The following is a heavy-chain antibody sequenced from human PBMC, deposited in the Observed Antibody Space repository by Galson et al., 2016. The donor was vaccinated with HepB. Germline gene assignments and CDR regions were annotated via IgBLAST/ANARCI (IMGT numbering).Heavy chain of an antibody. J-gene: IGHJ4*02. CDR1: GFTFSNYW. CDR2: IYNDGTII. V-gene: IGHV3-74*01. D-gene: IGHD3-3*01. Sequence: SLRLSCAASGFTFSNYWIHWVRQPPGEGPVWLAGIYNDGTIINYADSVKGRFTISRDNAKNAVYLQMNSLRADDTAVYYCAPGYQRNDFWSGYSNWGQGTLVTISS. CDR3: APGYQRNDFWSGYSN.